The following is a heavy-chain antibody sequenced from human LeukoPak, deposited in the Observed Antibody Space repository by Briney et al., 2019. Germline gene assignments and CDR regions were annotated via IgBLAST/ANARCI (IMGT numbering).Heavy chain of an antibody. CDR1: GFTFSSYW. J-gene: IGHJ4*02. Sequence: GGSLRLSCAASGFTFSSYWMHWVRQAPGKGLEWVSSCSSSSSYIYYADSVKGRFTISRDNAKNSLYLQMNSLRAEDTAVYYCATGSSWYFEYWGQGTLVTVSS. CDR2: CSSSSSYI. D-gene: IGHD6-13*01. CDR3: ATGSSWYFEY. V-gene: IGHV3-21*01.